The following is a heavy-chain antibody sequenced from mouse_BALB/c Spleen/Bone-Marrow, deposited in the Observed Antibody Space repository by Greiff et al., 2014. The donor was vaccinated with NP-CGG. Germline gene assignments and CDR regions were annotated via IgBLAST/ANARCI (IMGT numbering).Heavy chain of an antibody. V-gene: IGHV1S81*02. J-gene: IGHJ2*01. CDR2: INPSNGRT. CDR1: GYTITSYW. Sequence: QVQLQQPGAELVKPGASVKLSCKASGYTITSYWMHWVKQRPGQGLEWIGEINPSNGRTNYNEKFRTKATLTVDKSSSTAYMQLSSLTSEDSAVYYCARWLLYYWGQGTTLTVSS. D-gene: IGHD2-12*01. CDR3: ARWLLYY.